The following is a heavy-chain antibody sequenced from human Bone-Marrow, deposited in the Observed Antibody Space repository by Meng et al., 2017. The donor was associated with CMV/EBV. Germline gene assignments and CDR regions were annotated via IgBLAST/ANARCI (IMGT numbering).Heavy chain of an antibody. J-gene: IGHJ4*02. CDR1: FTFNCFY. D-gene: IGHD2-2*01. CDR2: ILRTNPNT. CDR3: SRERAFCSSECHFYFDL. Sequence: FTFNCFYMFCLPPAPGKALEWLSHILRTNPNTKSADSVNALSTISTDSANDSVYLHMNSLNAEDSAVYYFSRERAFCSSECHFYFDLWGQGTLVTVSS. V-gene: IGHV3-11*06.